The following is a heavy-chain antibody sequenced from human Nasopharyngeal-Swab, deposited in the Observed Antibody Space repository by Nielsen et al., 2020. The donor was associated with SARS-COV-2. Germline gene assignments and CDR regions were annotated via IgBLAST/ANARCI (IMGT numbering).Heavy chain of an antibody. CDR3: ARTDDYDILTGPYHP. CDR2: IYPGDSTP. CDR1: GYYFSTYW. J-gene: IGHJ5*02. V-gene: IGHV5-51*01. D-gene: IGHD3-9*01. Sequence: GESLKISCQGSGYYFSTYWIGWVRQMPGRGLEWMGIIYPGDSTPRYRPSFQGQVTISADKSSTAYLQWSSLKASDTAMYYCARTDDYDILTGPYHPWGQGTLVTVSS.